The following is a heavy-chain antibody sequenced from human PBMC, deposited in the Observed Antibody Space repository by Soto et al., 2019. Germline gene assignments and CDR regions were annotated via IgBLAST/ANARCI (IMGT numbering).Heavy chain of an antibody. Sequence: SETLSLTCTVSGGSVSSGSYYWSWIRQPPGKGLEWIGYIYYSGSTNYNPSLKSRVTISVDTSKNQFSLKLSSVTAADTAVYYCARDRAVTGTTYYYGMDVWGQGTTVTVSS. D-gene: IGHD1-7*01. CDR2: IYYSGST. V-gene: IGHV4-61*01. CDR1: GGSVSSGSYY. J-gene: IGHJ6*02. CDR3: ARDRAVTGTTYYYGMDV.